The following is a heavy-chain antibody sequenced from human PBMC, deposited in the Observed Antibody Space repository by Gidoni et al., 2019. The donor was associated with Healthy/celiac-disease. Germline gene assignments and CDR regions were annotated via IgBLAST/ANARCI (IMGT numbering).Heavy chain of an antibody. CDR1: GGAISSYY. D-gene: IGHD3-3*01. V-gene: IGHV4-59*01. CDR2: IYYSGST. CDR3: ARAGGLRFPEDYFDY. J-gene: IGHJ4*02. Sequence: QVQLQESGPGLVQPSATLSLTCTVSGGAISSYYWSWIRQPPGKGLEWIWYIYYSGSTNYNPSLKSRVTISVDTSKNQFSLKLSSVTAADTAVYYCARAGGLRFPEDYFDYWGQGTLVTVSS.